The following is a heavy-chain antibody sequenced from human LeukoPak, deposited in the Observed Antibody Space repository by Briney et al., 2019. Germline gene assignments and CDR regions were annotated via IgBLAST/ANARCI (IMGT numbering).Heavy chain of an antibody. Sequence: PSETLSLTCTVSGDSISSYYWSWIRQPPGKGLEWIGYIYYSGSTNYNPSLKSRVTISVDTYKNQISLKLSSVTAADTAVYYCARGRELLFFDYWGQGTLVTVSS. V-gene: IGHV4-59*12. J-gene: IGHJ4*02. D-gene: IGHD1-26*01. CDR3: ARGRELLFFDY. CDR1: GDSISSYY. CDR2: IYYSGST.